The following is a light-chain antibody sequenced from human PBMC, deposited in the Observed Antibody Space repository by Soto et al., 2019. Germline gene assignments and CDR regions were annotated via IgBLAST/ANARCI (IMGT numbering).Light chain of an antibody. V-gene: IGKV1-39*01. CDR1: QRISSY. CDR2: AAS. CDR3: QQSYSSRSIT. J-gene: IGKJ5*01. Sequence: DIQMTQSPSYLSASLVYTFAITCLASQRISSYLNWYQQKPGKAPKLLIYAASSLQSGVPSRFSGSGSGTDFTLTISSLQPEDFATYYCQQSYSSRSITFGQGTRLEI.